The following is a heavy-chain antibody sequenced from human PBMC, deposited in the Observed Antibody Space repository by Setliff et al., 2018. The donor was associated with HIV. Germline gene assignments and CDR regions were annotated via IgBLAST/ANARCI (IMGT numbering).Heavy chain of an antibody. CDR2: INHSGST. CDR3: ARVAAGTYGKGDWFDP. D-gene: IGHD3-10*01. CDR1: GGSFSGYY. J-gene: IGHJ5*02. V-gene: IGHV4-34*01. Sequence: SETLSLTCDVYGGSFSGYYWSWIRQPPGKGLEWIGKINHSGSTNYNPSLKSRVTISVDKSKNQFSLKLTSVTAADTAVYYCARVAAGTYGKGDWFDPWGQGTLVTVSS.